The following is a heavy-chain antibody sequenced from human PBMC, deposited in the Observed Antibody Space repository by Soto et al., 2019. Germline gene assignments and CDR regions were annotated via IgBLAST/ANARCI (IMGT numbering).Heavy chain of an antibody. J-gene: IGHJ4*02. D-gene: IGHD3-22*01. CDR2: INHSGST. V-gene: IGHV4-34*01. Sequence: QVQLQPWGAGLLKPSETLSLTCAVYGGSFSCYYWSWIRQPPGKGLEWIGDINHSGSTNYNPSLKSRVTISVDTGKDQFSLKLSSVTAADTAGYYCARVLFDYYDSSSPIDYWGQGTLVTVSS. CDR3: ARVLFDYYDSSSPIDY. CDR1: GGSFSCYY.